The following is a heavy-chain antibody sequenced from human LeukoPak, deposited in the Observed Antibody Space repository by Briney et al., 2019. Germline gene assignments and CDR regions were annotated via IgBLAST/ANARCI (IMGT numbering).Heavy chain of an antibody. Sequence: GGSLRLSCVASGFTFSSNYMSWVRQAPGKGLEWVSIIYSGGRTKYADSVKGRFTISRDNSKNTVYLQMNSLRTEDTAVYYCARDLAEAGTSNWFGPWGQGTLVTVSS. V-gene: IGHV3-66*01. CDR1: GFTFSSNY. J-gene: IGHJ5*02. D-gene: IGHD6-13*01. CDR2: IYSGGRT. CDR3: ARDLAEAGTSNWFGP.